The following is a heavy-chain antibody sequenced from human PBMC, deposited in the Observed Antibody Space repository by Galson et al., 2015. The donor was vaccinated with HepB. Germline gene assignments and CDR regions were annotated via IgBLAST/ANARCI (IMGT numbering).Heavy chain of an antibody. D-gene: IGHD3-3*01. CDR3: ARERGYDFWSGYYIGYYYYYGMDA. Sequence: SVKVSCKASGYTFTSYGISWVRQAPGQGLEWMGWISAYNGNTNYAQKLQGRVTMTTDTSTSTAYMELRSLRSDDTAVYYCARERGYDFWSGYYIGYYYYYGMDAWGQGTTVTVSS. V-gene: IGHV1-18*04. CDR1: GYTFTSYG. CDR2: ISAYNGNT. J-gene: IGHJ6*02.